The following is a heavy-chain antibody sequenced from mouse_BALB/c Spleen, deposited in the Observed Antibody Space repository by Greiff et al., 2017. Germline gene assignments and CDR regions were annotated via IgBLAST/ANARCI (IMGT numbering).Heavy chain of an antibody. Sequence: QVQLQQSGAELVKPGASVKLSCKASGYTFTSYYMYWVKQRPGQGLEWIGEINPSNGGTNFNEKFKGKATMTVDKSSSTAYMELARLTSEDSAIYYCALGSGSYYAMDYWGQGTSVTVSS. J-gene: IGHJ4*01. D-gene: IGHD1-3*01. V-gene: IGHV1S81*02. CDR3: ALGSGSYYAMDY. CDR1: GYTFTSYY. CDR2: INPSNGGT.